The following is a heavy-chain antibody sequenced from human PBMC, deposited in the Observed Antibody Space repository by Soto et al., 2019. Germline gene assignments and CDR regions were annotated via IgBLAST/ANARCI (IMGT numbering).Heavy chain of an antibody. Sequence: HPGWSLRLSCAASGFTFSSYAMSWVRQAPGKGLEWVSAISGSGGSTYYADSVKGRFTISRDNSKNTLYLQMNSLRADDTAVYFCAQINGEAVRGVIHPGTHYRYGLDVWGQGTTVTVSS. CDR1: GFTFSSYA. CDR2: ISGSGGST. V-gene: IGHV3-23*01. CDR3: AQINGEAVRGVIHPGTHYRYGLDV. J-gene: IGHJ6*02. D-gene: IGHD3-10*01.